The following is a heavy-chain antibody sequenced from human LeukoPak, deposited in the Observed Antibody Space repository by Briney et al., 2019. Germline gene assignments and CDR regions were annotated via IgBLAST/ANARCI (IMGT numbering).Heavy chain of an antibody. CDR2: IKQDGSEK. V-gene: IGHV3-7*01. Sequence: GGSLRLSCAAAGFTFSSYSMNWVRQAPGKGLEWVANIKQDGSEKNYGDSVKGRFTISRDDAKNSLYLQMNSLRAEDTAVYYCARDYYLDYWGQGTLVTVSS. J-gene: IGHJ4*02. CDR1: GFTFSSYS. CDR3: ARDYYLDY.